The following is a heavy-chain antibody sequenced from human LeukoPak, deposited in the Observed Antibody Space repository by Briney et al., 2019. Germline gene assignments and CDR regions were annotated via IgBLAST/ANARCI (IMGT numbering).Heavy chain of an antibody. J-gene: IGHJ4*02. CDR3: AKDRSPYSNSPRLDY. CDR2: ISGSGGSL. D-gene: IGHD6-6*01. V-gene: IGHV3-23*01. Sequence: GGSLRLSCAASGFTFSSYAMSWVRQAPGKGLEWVSAISGSGGSLYYADSVKGRFTISRDNSEDTLYLQMNSLRAEDTAVYYCAKDRSPYSNSPRLDYWGQGTLVTVSS. CDR1: GFTFSSYA.